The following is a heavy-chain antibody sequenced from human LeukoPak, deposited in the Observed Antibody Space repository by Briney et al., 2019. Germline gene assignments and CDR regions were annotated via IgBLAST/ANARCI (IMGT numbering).Heavy chain of an antibody. J-gene: IGHJ5*02. CDR3: ARENWYRSDP. V-gene: IGHV3-7*01. Sequence: GGSLRLSCEASGFPFSTFWMIWVRQPPGKGLEWVAKIQQDGSGEEYVDSVKGRFTISRDNAENSLYLQMNSLRVEDTGVYYCARENWYRSDPWGQGTLVTVSS. D-gene: IGHD1-1*01. CDR2: IQQDGSGE. CDR1: GFPFSTFW.